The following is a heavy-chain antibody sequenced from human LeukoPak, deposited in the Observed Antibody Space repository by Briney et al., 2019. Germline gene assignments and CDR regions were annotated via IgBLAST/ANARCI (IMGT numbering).Heavy chain of an antibody. Sequence: SETLSLTCTVSGGSISSGGYYWSWIRQPPGKGLEWIGYIYYSGSTNYNPSLKSRVTISVDTSKNQFSLKLSSVTAADTAVYYCARAGPLGIFAPSPKHFDPWGQGTLVTVSS. CDR3: ARAGPLGIFAPSPKHFDP. V-gene: IGHV4-61*08. CDR1: GGSISSGGYY. D-gene: IGHD7-27*01. CDR2: IYYSGST. J-gene: IGHJ5*02.